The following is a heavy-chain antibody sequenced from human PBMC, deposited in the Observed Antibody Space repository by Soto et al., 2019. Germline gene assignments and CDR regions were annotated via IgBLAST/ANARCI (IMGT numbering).Heavy chain of an antibody. CDR1: GYSISSGYY. Sequence: SETLSLTCAVSGYSISSGYYWGWIRQPPGKGLEWIGSIYHSGSTYYNPSLKSRVTISVDTSKNQFSLKLSSVTAADTAVYYCAKSVLRYFDWPYYYGMDVWGQGTTVTVSS. V-gene: IGHV4-38-2*01. D-gene: IGHD3-9*01. J-gene: IGHJ6*02. CDR3: AKSVLRYFDWPYYYGMDV. CDR2: IYHSGST.